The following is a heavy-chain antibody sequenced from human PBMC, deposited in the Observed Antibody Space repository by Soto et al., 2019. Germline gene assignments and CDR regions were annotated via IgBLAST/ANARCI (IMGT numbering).Heavy chain of an antibody. V-gene: IGHV1-69*01. CDR2: IIPIFGTA. CDR3: PRALFPEQQPLWSGPTGWFDP. D-gene: IGHD6-13*01. Sequence: QVQLVQSGAEVKKPGSSVKVSCKASGGTFSSYAISWVRQAPGQGLEWMGGIIPIFGTANYAQKFQGRVTITADESTSTAYRELSSLRSEDTAVYSCPRALFPEQQPLWSGPTGWFDPWGQGTLVTVSS. CDR1: GGTFSSYA. J-gene: IGHJ5*02.